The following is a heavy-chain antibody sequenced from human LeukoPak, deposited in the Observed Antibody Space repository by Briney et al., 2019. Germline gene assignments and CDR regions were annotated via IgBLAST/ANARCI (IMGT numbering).Heavy chain of an antibody. CDR3: ARDWGGHRTRPMVRGVIITPVRAFDP. D-gene: IGHD3-10*01. CDR2: INPSGGST. Sequence: GASVKVSCKASGYTFTSYYMHWVRQAPGQGLEWMGIINPSGGSTSYAQKFQGRVTMTMDTSTSTVYMELSSLRSEDTAVYYCARDWGGHRTRPMVRGVIITPVRAFDPWGQGTLVTVAS. V-gene: IGHV1-46*01. J-gene: IGHJ5*02. CDR1: GYTFTSYY.